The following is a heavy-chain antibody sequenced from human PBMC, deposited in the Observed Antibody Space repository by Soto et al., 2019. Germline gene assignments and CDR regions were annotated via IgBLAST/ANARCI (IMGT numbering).Heavy chain of an antibody. CDR2: INWNSGSI. Sequence: EVQLVESGGGLVQHGRSLRLSCAASGFTFDDYAMHWVRQAPGKGLEWVSGINWNSGSIGYADSVKGRFTISRNNAKNSLYLQMNRLRAEDTGLYYCAKDLGRLYFYCDFEHWARGTLVTVAA. CDR1: GFTFDDYA. CDR3: AKDLGRLYFYCDFEH. D-gene: IGHD2-2*02. J-gene: IGHJ2*01. V-gene: IGHV3-9*01.